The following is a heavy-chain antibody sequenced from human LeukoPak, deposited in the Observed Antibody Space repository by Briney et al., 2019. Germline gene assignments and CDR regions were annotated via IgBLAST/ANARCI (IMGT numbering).Heavy chain of an antibody. D-gene: IGHD2-21*01. CDR3: ARMDCSNVSCYLYY. J-gene: IGHJ4*02. V-gene: IGHV4-59*01. Sequence: ALETLSLTCTVSGGSISSYYWSWIRQPPGKGLEWIGYIYYSGSTNYNPSLKSRVTISVDTSKNQFSLKLSSVTAADTAVYYCARMDCSNVSCYLYYWGQGALVTVSS. CDR1: GGSISSYY. CDR2: IYYSGST.